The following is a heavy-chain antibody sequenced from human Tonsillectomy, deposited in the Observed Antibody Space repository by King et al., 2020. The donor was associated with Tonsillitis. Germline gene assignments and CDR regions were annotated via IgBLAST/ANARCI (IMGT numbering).Heavy chain of an antibody. Sequence: VQLVESGGGLVKPGGSLRLTCATSGFIFKNNDMNWVRQAPGKGLEWVSSISSSSRYIYYGDSVKGRFTISRDATRKSLYLQMNSLRAEDTAVYYCAKDKGAGIYDNGRGSFDIWGQGTMVTVSS. CDR3: AKDKGAGIYDNGRGSFDI. D-gene: IGHD3-22*01. CDR1: GFIFKNND. CDR2: ISSSSRYI. V-gene: IGHV3-21*01. J-gene: IGHJ3*02.